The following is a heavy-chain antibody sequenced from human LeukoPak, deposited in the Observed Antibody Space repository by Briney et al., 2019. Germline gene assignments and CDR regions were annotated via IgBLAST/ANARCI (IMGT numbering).Heavy chain of an antibody. Sequence: GGSLRLSCAASGFTFSRYSMNWVRQAPGKGLEWVSAINTSGGSTYYADSVKGRFTIYRDNAKNSLYLQMNSLRAEDTAVYYCARVVRGVLDWGQGTLVTVSS. CDR2: INTSGGST. J-gene: IGHJ4*02. D-gene: IGHD3-10*01. V-gene: IGHV3-21*01. CDR3: ARVVRGVLD. CDR1: GFTFSRYS.